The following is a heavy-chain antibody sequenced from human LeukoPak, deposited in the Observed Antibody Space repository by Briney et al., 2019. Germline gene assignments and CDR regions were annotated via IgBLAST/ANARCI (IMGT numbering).Heavy chain of an antibody. V-gene: IGHV5-51*01. CDR2: IYPGDSDA. CDR1: GYRFATYW. CDR3: ARIPSPQGGTNWFDP. J-gene: IGHJ5*02. D-gene: IGHD2-21*01. Sequence: GESLKISCKGSGYRFATYWIAWVRQMPGKGLEWMGIIYPGDSDARYSPSFQGQVTISADKSISTAYLQWSSLKASDTAMYYCARIPSPQGGTNWFDPWGQGTLVTVSS.